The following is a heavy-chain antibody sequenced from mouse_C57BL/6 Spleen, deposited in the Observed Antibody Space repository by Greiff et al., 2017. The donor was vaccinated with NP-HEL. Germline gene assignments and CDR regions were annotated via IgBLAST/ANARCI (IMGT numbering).Heavy chain of an antibody. D-gene: IGHD2-5*01. CDR3: ARSYYSNYEVFDY. Sequence: EVQLQQSGGGLVKPGGSLKLSCAASGFTFSDYGMHWVRQAPEKGLEWVAYISSGSSTIYYADTVKGRFTISRDNAKNTLFLQMTSLRSEDTAMYYCARSYYSNYEVFDYWGQGTTLTVSS. J-gene: IGHJ2*01. CDR1: GFTFSDYG. CDR2: ISSGSSTI. V-gene: IGHV5-17*01.